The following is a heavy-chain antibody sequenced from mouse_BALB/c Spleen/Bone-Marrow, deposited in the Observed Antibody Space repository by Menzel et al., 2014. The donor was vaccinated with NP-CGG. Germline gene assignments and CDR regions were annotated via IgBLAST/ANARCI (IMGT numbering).Heavy chain of an antibody. V-gene: IGHV3-8*02. CDR2: ISYSGST. CDR1: GYSITSGY. Sequence: EVKVEESGPSLVKPSQTLSLTCSVTGYSITSGYWNWVRKFPGNKLEYMGYISYSGSTYYNPSLKSRISITRDTSKNXYYLQLNSVTSEDTATYYCARYYGSPWFAYWGQGTLVTVSA. D-gene: IGHD1-1*01. CDR3: ARYYGSPWFAY. J-gene: IGHJ3*01.